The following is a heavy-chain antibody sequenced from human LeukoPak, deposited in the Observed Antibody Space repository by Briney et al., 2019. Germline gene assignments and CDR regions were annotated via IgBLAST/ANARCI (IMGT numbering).Heavy chain of an antibody. D-gene: IGHD6-19*01. CDR1: GFTFSSGW. CDR2: IKSKGDGGTI. V-gene: IGHV3-15*01. J-gene: IGHJ4*02. Sequence: GGSLRLSCAASGFTFSSGWMGWVRQAPGKGLEWVGRIKSKGDGGTIDYAAPVKGRFTVSRDDSKNMFYLQMNSLKTEDTAVYYCTTDRGIAVRPLFDYWGQGILVTVSS. CDR3: TTDRGIAVRPLFDY.